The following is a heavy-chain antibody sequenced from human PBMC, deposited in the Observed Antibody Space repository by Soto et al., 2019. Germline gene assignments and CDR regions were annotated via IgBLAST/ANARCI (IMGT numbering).Heavy chain of an antibody. CDR3: AREVPSRYFDL. V-gene: IGHV4-34*01. J-gene: IGHJ2*01. Sequence: QVRLQQWGGGLVKPSETLTLTCAVYGASFSDSYWNWIRQPPGKGLEWIGEINHSGSTIYNTSLESRVTISLDTSRKQFTLKMRSATAADTAVYYCAREVPSRYFDLWGRGTPVTVSS. CDR2: INHSGST. CDR1: GASFSDSY. D-gene: IGHD1-1*01.